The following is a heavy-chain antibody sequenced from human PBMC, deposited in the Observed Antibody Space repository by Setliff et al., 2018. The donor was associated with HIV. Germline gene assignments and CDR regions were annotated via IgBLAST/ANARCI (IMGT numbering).Heavy chain of an antibody. V-gene: IGHV4-39*01. J-gene: IGHJ6*03. CDR1: GASISSSTDY. CDR2: RYYSGST. CDR3: ARLRYGSGIPLDV. Sequence: SETLSLTCTLSGASISSSTDYWGWIRQSPGKGLEWIGSRYYSGSTYQTPSRQSRVTIPVDTSKNAFSLELSSVTAAYTAVYYCARLRYGSGIPLDVWGTGISVTVS. D-gene: IGHD3-10*01.